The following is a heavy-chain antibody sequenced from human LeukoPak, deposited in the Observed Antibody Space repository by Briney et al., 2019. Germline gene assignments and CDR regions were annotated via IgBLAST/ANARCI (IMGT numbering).Heavy chain of an antibody. CDR3: AGDYSGYERPGNYGMDV. D-gene: IGHD5-12*01. Sequence: GSLRPSRARPGIPFQSYRMNRVRPAPGKGLGWVAALNISSSYIYYADSVKGRFTISRDNAKNSLYLQMNSLRAEDTAVYYCAGDYSGYERPGNYGMDVWGQGTTVTVSS. J-gene: IGHJ6*02. CDR2: LNISSSYI. CDR1: GIPFQSYR. V-gene: IGHV3-21*01.